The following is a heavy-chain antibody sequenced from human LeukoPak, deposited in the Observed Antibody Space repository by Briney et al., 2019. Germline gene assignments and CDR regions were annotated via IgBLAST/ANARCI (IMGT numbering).Heavy chain of an antibody. V-gene: IGHV1-18*01. CDR3: AREGTYGSGSYYYYGMDV. J-gene: IGHJ6*02. CDR1: GYIFTSYG. CDR2: ISVYNGNT. D-gene: IGHD3-10*01. Sequence: GASVKVSCKASGYIFTSYGISWVRQAPGQGLEWMGWISVYNGNTNYAQKLQGRVTMTTDTSTSTAYMELRSLRSDDTAVYYCAREGTYGSGSYYYYGMDVWGQGTTVTVSS.